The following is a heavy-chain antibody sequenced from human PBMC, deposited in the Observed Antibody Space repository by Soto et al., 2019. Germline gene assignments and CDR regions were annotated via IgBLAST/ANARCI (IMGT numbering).Heavy chain of an antibody. J-gene: IGHJ4*02. V-gene: IGHV4-30-4*01. CDR3: ARVPWYCSGGSCYQPPTPSFDY. D-gene: IGHD2-15*01. CDR1: GGSISSGDYY. CDR2: IYYSGST. Sequence: SETLSLTCTVSGGSISSGDYYWSWIRQPPGKGLEWIGYIYYSGSTYYNPSLKSRVPISVDTSKNQFSLKLSSVTAADTAVYYCARVPWYCSGGSCYQPPTPSFDYWGQGTLVTVSS.